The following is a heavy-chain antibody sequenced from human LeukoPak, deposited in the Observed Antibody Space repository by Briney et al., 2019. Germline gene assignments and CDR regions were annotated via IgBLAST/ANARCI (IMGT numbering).Heavy chain of an antibody. CDR3: ASDYYGSGSYYGAFDI. CDR1: GGSITSGGFY. J-gene: IGHJ3*02. CDR2: ISHSGTT. Sequence: SETLSLTCTVSGGSITSGGFYWNWIRQSPGKGLEWLGSISHSGTTYYNPSLTSRVTISIDRSKNQFSLKLSSVTAADTAVYYCASDYYGSGSYYGAFDIWGQGTMVTVSS. D-gene: IGHD3-10*01. V-gene: IGHV4-30-2*06.